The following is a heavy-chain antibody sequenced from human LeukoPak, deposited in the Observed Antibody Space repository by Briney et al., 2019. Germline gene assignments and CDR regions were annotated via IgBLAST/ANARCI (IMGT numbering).Heavy chain of an antibody. V-gene: IGHV3-11*04. CDR1: GFTFSDYY. CDR2: ISSSGSTI. D-gene: IGHD2-2*02. Sequence: GGSLRLSCAASGFTFSDYYMSWIRLAPGKGLEWVSYISSSGSTIYYADSVKGRFTISRDNAKNSLYLQMNSLRAEDTAVYYCARDVVVVPAAIDAFDIWGQGTMVTVSS. J-gene: IGHJ3*02. CDR3: ARDVVVVPAAIDAFDI.